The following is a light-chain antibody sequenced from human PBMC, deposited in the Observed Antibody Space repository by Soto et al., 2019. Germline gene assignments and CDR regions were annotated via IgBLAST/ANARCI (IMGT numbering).Light chain of an antibody. CDR3: QQLKSYPWT. CDR1: QGISSY. Sequence: DIQLTQSPSFMSASVGDRVTITCRASQGISSYLAWYQQKPGKAPQLLSYAASTLQSGVPSRFSGSGSGTDFTLTISSLQPEDFATYYCQQLKSYPWTFGQGTKVDIK. CDR2: AAS. V-gene: IGKV1-9*01. J-gene: IGKJ1*01.